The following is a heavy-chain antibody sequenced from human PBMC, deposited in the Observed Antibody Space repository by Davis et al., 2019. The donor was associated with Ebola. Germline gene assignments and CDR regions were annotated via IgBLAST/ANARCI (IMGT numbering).Heavy chain of an antibody. D-gene: IGHD2/OR15-2a*01. V-gene: IGHV4-34*01. CDR3: ARGPSIRHFDY. J-gene: IGHJ4*02. Sequence: ESLNLPCAASGFTFSNAWMNSLRQPPGTGLEWIGEINHRGSTNYNPSLKSRVTISVDTSKNQFSLKLSSVTAADTAVYYCARGPSIRHFDYWGQGTLVTVSS. CDR2: INHRGST. CDR1: GFTFSNAW.